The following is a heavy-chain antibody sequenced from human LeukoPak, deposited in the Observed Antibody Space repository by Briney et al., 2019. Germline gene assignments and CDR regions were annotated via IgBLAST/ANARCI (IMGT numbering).Heavy chain of an antibody. D-gene: IGHD1-20*01. CDR2: ISYDGSNK. CDR3: ARAPYGITGTLGYYYYMDV. V-gene: IGHV3-30*04. Sequence: GGSLRLSCAASGFTFSSYAMHWVRQAPGKGLEWVAVISYDGSNKYYADSVKGRFTISRDNSKNTLYLQMNSLRAEDTAVYYCARAPYGITGTLGYYYYMDVWGKGTKVSISS. J-gene: IGHJ6*03. CDR1: GFTFSSYA.